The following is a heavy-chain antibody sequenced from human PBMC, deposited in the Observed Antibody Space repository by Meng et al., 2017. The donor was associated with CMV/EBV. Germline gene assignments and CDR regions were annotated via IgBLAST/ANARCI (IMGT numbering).Heavy chain of an antibody. CDR2: INPSGGST. D-gene: IGHD3-22*01. Sequence: ASVKVSCKASGYTFTSYYMHWVRQAPGQGLEWMGIINPSGGSTSYAQKFQGRVTMTRDTSTSTVYMELSSLRSEDTAVYYCALFSMIVVVITRYYYYYGMDVWGQGTTVTVSS. J-gene: IGHJ6*02. CDR3: ALFSMIVVVITRYYYYYGMDV. V-gene: IGHV1-46*01. CDR1: GYTFTSYY.